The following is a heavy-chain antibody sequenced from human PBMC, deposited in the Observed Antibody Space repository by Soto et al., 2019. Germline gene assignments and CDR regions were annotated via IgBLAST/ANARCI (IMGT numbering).Heavy chain of an antibody. J-gene: IGHJ4*02. CDR2: ISYDESDK. CDR1: GFTFRSYG. D-gene: IGHD6-6*01. CDR3: AKDLYSSSSLFDY. V-gene: IGHV3-30*18. Sequence: PGGSLRLSCAASGFTFRSYGMHRVRQAPGKGLEWVAVISYDESDKYYADSVKGRFTISRDNSKNTLYLQMNSLRAEDTAVYYCAKDLYSSSSLFDYWGQGTLVTVSS.